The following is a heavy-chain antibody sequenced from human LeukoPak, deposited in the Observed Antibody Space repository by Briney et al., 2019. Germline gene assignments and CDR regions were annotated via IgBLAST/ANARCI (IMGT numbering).Heavy chain of an antibody. Sequence: PSETLSLTCTVSGGSISSSSYYWGWIRQPPGKGLEWIGSIYYSGSTYYNPSLKSRVTIFVDTAKNQFSLKQSAVTAADTAVYYCARQVRDSSPGLYFDYWGQGTLVTVSS. CDR2: IYYSGST. CDR1: GGSISSSSYY. CDR3: ARQVRDSSPGLYFDY. D-gene: IGHD3-22*01. J-gene: IGHJ4*02. V-gene: IGHV4-39*01.